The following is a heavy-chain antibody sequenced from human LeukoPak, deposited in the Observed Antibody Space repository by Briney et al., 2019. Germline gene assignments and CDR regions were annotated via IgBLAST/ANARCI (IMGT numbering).Heavy chain of an antibody. Sequence: QPGGSLTLSCEASGFTFGNYWMSWVRQAPGKGLEWVASMKEDGSENYYVDSVKGRFTISRDDAKNSLYLQMNSLRAEDSAVYYCARDRSGYTYGWLDSWGQGTQVTVSS. V-gene: IGHV3-7*01. CDR1: GFTFGNYW. D-gene: IGHD5-18*01. CDR3: ARDRSGYTYGWLDS. CDR2: MKEDGSEN. J-gene: IGHJ4*02.